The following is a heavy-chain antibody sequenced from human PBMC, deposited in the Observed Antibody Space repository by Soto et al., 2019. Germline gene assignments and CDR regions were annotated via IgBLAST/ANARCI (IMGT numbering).Heavy chain of an antibody. CDR1: GYTFTSYG. Sequence: QVQLVQSGAEVKKPGASVKVSCKASGYTFTSYGISWVRQAPGQGLEWMGWISAYNGNTNYAQKLQGRVTMTTDTSTSTGYMELRSRRSDDTAVYYCARMRWFGQLLGASDIWGQGTMVTVSS. J-gene: IGHJ3*02. CDR2: ISAYNGNT. CDR3: ARMRWFGQLLGASDI. D-gene: IGHD3-10*01. V-gene: IGHV1-18*01.